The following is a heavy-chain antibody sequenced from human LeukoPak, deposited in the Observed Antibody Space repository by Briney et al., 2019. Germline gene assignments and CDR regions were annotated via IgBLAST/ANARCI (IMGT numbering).Heavy chain of an antibody. CDR1: GGSISSYY. D-gene: IGHD3-3*01. Sequence: PSETLSLTCTVSGGSISSYYWSWIRQPPGKGLEWIGYINYSGSTNYNPSLKSRVTISVDTSKNQFSLKLSSVTAADTAVYYCARATRYDFWSGYYPFDYWGQGTLVTVSS. V-gene: IGHV4-59*01. J-gene: IGHJ4*02. CDR2: INYSGST. CDR3: ARATRYDFWSGYYPFDY.